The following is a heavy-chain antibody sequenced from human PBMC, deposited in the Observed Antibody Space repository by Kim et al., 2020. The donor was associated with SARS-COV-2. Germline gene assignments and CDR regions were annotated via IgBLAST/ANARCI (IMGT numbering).Heavy chain of an antibody. J-gene: IGHJ4*02. D-gene: IGHD3-9*01. CDR3: ARENYDIRSWYYFDY. V-gene: IGHV3-11*05. Sequence: DSVKGRFTISRDNAKNSLYLQMNSLRAEDTAVYYCARENYDIRSWYYFDYWGQGTLVTVSS.